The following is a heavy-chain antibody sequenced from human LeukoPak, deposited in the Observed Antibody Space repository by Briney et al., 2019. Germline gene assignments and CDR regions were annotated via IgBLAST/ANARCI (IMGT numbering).Heavy chain of an antibody. D-gene: IGHD3-3*01. J-gene: IGHJ4*02. Sequence: PGGSLRLSCAASGFTFSDYYMSWIRQAPGKGLEWVSYISSSGSTIYYADSVKGRFTISRDNAKNSLYLQMNSLRAEDTAVYYCATFTYYDFWSGYYRGAPDYWGQGTLVTVSS. CDR2: ISSSGSTI. V-gene: IGHV3-11*04. CDR3: ATFTYYDFWSGYYRGAPDY. CDR1: GFTFSDYY.